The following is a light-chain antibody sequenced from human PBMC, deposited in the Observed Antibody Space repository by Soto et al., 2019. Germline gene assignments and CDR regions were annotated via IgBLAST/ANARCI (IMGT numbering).Light chain of an antibody. CDR2: EVT. Sequence: QSALTQPPSVSGSPGQSVAISCIGDSSDVGSYNRVSWYQQSPGTAPKLIIYEVTTRPSGVPDRFSGSKSGNTASLTISGLQAEEEADYYCNSYTISGTYVFGTGTXVXV. CDR1: SSDVGSYNR. CDR3: NSYTISGTYV. V-gene: IGLV2-18*02. J-gene: IGLJ1*01.